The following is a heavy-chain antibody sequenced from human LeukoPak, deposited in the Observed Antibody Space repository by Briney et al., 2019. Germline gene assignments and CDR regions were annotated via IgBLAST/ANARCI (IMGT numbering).Heavy chain of an antibody. CDR3: ARDPDYSSLAYYYYYYMDV. V-gene: IGHV3-21*01. Sequence: GGSLRLSCAASGFTFSSYSMNWVRQAPGKGLEWVSSISSSSSYIYYADSVKGRFTISRDNAKNSLYLQMNSLRAEDTAVYYCARDPDYSSLAYYYYYYMDVWGKGTTVTVSS. D-gene: IGHD6-13*01. CDR2: ISSSSSYI. CDR1: GFTFSSYS. J-gene: IGHJ6*03.